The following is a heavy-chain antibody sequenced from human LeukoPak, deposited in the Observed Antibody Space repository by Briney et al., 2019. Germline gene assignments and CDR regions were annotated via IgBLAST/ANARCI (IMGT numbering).Heavy chain of an antibody. CDR1: GGSISGYY. D-gene: IGHD2-2*01. CDR2: IYYNGRT. J-gene: IGHJ4*02. CDR3: ARWYCSRGTCYYLDY. V-gene: IGHV4-59*01. Sequence: SETLSLTCAVSGGSISGYYWSWIRQSPGRGLEYIGDIYYNGRTDYNPSLKSRVTISVDTSRNQFSLRLNSVTAADTAVYFCARWYCSRGTCYYLDYWGQGTLVTVSS.